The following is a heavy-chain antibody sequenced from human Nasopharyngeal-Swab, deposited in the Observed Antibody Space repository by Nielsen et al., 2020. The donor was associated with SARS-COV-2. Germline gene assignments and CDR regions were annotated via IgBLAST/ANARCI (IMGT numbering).Heavy chain of an antibody. CDR1: GFTFSSYA. V-gene: IGHV3-30-3*01. CDR3: ARGRIAG. CDR2: ISYDGSNK. D-gene: IGHD6-13*01. Sequence: GASLQISCAASGFTFSSYAMHWVRQAPGKGLEWVAVISYDGSNKYYADSVKGRFTISRDNSKNTLYLQMNSLRAEDTAVYYCARGRIAGWGQGTLVTVSS. J-gene: IGHJ4*02.